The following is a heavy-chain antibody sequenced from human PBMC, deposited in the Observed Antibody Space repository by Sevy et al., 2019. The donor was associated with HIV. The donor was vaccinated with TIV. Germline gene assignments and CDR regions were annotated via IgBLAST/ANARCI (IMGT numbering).Heavy chain of an antibody. CDR3: ISSGYGYVGEDY. J-gene: IGHJ4*02. V-gene: IGHV3-30*03. CDR2: ISYDGSNK. D-gene: IGHD5-18*01. Sequence: GGSLRLSCAASGFTFSSYGMHWVRQAPGRGLEWVAVISYDGSNKYYADSVKGRFTISRDNSKNTLYLQMNSLRAEDTAVYCCISSGYGYVGEDYWGQGTLVTVSS. CDR1: GFTFSSYG.